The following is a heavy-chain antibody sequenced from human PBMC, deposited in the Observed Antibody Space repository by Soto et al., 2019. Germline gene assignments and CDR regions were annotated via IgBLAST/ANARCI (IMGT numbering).Heavy chain of an antibody. CDR1: GFTLSSNW. V-gene: IGHV3-74*01. D-gene: IGHD6-13*01. Sequence: PGGSLRLSCAASGFTLSSNWMHWVRQAPGKGLVWVSRINSDGSFTSYADSVKGRFTISRDNAKNTLSLQMNSLRAEDTAVYYCARGSSSWYVSFDSWGQGTLVTVSS. J-gene: IGHJ4*02. CDR3: ARGSSSWYVSFDS. CDR2: INSDGSFT.